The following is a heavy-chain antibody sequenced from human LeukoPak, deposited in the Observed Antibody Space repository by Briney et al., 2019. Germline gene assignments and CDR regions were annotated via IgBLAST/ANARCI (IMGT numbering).Heavy chain of an antibody. Sequence: SVKVSCKASGGTFSSYAISWVRQAPGQGLEWMGGIIPIFGTANYAQKFQGRVTITADESTSTAYMELSSLRSEDTAVYYCASLSELYGSGSDDYWGQGTLVTVSS. V-gene: IGHV1-69*13. CDR2: IIPIFGTA. J-gene: IGHJ4*02. CDR3: ASLSELYGSGSDDY. CDR1: GGTFSSYA. D-gene: IGHD3-10*01.